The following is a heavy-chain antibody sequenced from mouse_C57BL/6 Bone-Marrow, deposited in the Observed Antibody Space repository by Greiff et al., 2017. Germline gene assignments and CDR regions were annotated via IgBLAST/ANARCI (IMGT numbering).Heavy chain of an antibody. CDR3: ARTGVYYYGSSDAIDY. CDR1: GYTFTSYW. CDR2: IDPSDSYT. J-gene: IGHJ4*01. V-gene: IGHV1-69*01. Sequence: VQLQQPGAELVMPGASVKLSCKASGYTFTSYWMHWVKQRPGQGLEWLGEIDPSDSYTNYNQKFKGKSTLTVDKSSSTAYMQLSSLTSEDSAVYYCARTGVYYYGSSDAIDYWGQGTSVTVSS. D-gene: IGHD1-1*01.